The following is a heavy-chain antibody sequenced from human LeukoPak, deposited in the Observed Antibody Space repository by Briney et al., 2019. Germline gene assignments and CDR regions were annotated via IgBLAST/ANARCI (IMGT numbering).Heavy chain of an antibody. CDR1: GGSISSSSYY. Sequence: SETLSLTCTVSGGSISSSSYYWGWIRQPPGKGPEWIGSIYYSGSTYYNPSLKSRVTISVDTSKNQFSLKLSSVTAADTAVYYCARPRELVYYFDYWGQGTLVTVSS. D-gene: IGHD1-26*01. J-gene: IGHJ4*02. CDR3: ARPRELVYYFDY. V-gene: IGHV4-39*01. CDR2: IYYSGST.